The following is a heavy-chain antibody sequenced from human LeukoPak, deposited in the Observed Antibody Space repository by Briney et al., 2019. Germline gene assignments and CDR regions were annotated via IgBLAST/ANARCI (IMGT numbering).Heavy chain of an antibody. CDR1: GGSISSSSNY. Sequence: SETLSLTCSVSGGSISSSSNYWGWIRQPPGKALEWIGSIYHSGSTYYNPSLKSRVTISVDTSKNEFSLKLSSVTAADTAVYYCARSGSSGYYPTRGYYFDYWGQGTLVTVSS. V-gene: IGHV4-39*07. CDR3: ARSGSSGYYPTRGYYFDY. D-gene: IGHD3-22*01. J-gene: IGHJ4*02. CDR2: IYHSGST.